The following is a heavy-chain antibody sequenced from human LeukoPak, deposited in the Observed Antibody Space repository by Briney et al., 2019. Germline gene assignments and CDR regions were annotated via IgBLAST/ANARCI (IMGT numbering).Heavy chain of an antibody. D-gene: IGHD6-19*01. Sequence: SETLSLTCTVSGGSISSSSYYWGWIRQPAGKGLEWIGRIYTSGSTNYNPSLKSRVTMSVDTSKNQFSLKLSSVTAADTAVYYCARDDGIAVAGNYYYYYMDVWGKGTTVTVSS. CDR2: IYTSGST. V-gene: IGHV4-61*02. CDR1: GGSISSSSYY. J-gene: IGHJ6*03. CDR3: ARDDGIAVAGNYYYYYMDV.